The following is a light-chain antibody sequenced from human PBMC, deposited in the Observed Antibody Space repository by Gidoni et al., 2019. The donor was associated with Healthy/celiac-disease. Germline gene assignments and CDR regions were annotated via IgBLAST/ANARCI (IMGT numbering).Light chain of an antibody. J-gene: IGLJ2*01. CDR1: SSDVGAYNY. V-gene: IGLV2-8*01. CDR3: SSYAGSNNLI. Sequence: QSALTQPPSASGSPGQSVTISCTGTSSDVGAYNYVSWYQQHPGKAPKLMIYEVTQRPSGVPDRFSGSKSGNTAYLTVSGLQAEDEADYYCSSYAGSNNLIFGGGTKLTVL. CDR2: EVT.